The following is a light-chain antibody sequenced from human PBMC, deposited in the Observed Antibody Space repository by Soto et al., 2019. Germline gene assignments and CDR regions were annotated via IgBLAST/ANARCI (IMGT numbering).Light chain of an antibody. CDR1: QSISWW. Sequence: DIQMTQSASTLSESVGDRVTITCRASQSISWWLAWYQQKPGKAPKLLIYKTSNLESGVPSRFSGSGSGTEFTLTITSLQPDDFATYYCHQYNSNWPWMLGQGTKVDIK. J-gene: IGKJ1*01. CDR2: KTS. CDR3: HQYNSNWPWM. V-gene: IGKV1-5*03.